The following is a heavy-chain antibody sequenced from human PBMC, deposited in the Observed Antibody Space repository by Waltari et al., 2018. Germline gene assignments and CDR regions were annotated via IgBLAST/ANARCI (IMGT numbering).Heavy chain of an antibody. CDR3: ARDDSSSGSYDAFDI. V-gene: IGHV3-7*01. CDR2: IKGDGSRK. J-gene: IGHJ3*02. D-gene: IGHD3-22*01. Sequence: SWVRQAPGKGLEWVADIKGDGSRKYYLDSVRGRFSISRDNTKNSVDLQMNSLRAEDTAVYYCARDDSSSGSYDAFDIWGQGTMVAVSS.